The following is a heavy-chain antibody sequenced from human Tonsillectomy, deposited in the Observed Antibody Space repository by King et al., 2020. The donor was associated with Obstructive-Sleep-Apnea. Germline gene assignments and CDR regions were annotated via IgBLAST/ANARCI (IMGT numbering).Heavy chain of an antibody. Sequence: VQLQESGLGLVKPSQTLSLTCTVSGDSSSGGDYYWNWIRQHPGKGLDWIGYIYHSGSAYHNPSLKSRVTISLDTSKNQFSLKLSSVTAADTAMNYCARLGGSGSYSPRWFDPWGQGTLVTVSS. CDR3: ARLGGSGSYSPRWFDP. J-gene: IGHJ5*02. CDR2: IYHSGSA. V-gene: IGHV4-31*03. D-gene: IGHD3-10*01. CDR1: GDSSSGGDYY.